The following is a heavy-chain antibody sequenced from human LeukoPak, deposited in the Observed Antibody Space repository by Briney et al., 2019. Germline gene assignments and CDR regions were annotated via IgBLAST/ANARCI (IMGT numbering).Heavy chain of an antibody. CDR1: GYTFTGYY. D-gene: IGHD5-12*01. J-gene: IGHJ5*02. Sequence: ASVKVSCKASGYTFTGYYMHWVRQAPGQGLEWMGRINPNSGGTNYAQKFQGRVTMTGDTSISTAYLELSRLRSDDTAVYYCASGYSGYDNWFDPWGQGTLVTVSS. CDR3: ASGYSGYDNWFDP. CDR2: INPNSGGT. V-gene: IGHV1-2*06.